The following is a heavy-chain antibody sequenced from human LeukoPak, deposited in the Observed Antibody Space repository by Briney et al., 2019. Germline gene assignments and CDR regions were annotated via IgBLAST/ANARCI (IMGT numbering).Heavy chain of an antibody. Sequence: ASVKVSCKASGYTFSKFGIGWLRQAPGQGPEWMGWINVYNGNTNYAQKLQGRVTMTTDTSTSTAYLELRSLRSEDTAVYYCARDDPNSGYDFDYWGQGTLVTVSS. D-gene: IGHD5-12*01. CDR3: ARDDPNSGYDFDY. CDR2: INVYNGNT. J-gene: IGHJ4*02. CDR1: GYTFSKFG. V-gene: IGHV1-18*01.